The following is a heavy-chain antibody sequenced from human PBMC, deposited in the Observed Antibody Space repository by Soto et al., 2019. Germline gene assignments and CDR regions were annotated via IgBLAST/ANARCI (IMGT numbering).Heavy chain of an antibody. CDR2: IYYSGGT. CDR3: SRGGYGDYGRLNWFDP. D-gene: IGHD4-17*01. CDR1: GGSISSSGYY. V-gene: IGHV4-31*03. J-gene: IGHJ5*02. Sequence: QVQLQESGPGLVKPSQTLSLTCTVSGGSISSSGYYWSWIRQHPEKGLEWIGNIYYSGGTYYNPSPQRRLNLIISPPNKPFPPKPSSVAAADTAIYYLSRGGYGDYGRLNWFDPWGQGTLVTVSS.